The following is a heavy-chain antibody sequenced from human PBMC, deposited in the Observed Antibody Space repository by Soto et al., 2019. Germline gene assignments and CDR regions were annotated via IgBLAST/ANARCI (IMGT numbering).Heavy chain of an antibody. J-gene: IGHJ4*02. V-gene: IGHV3-30*18. Sequence: VQLVESGGGVVQPGRSLRLSCAASGFTFSNYGIHWVRQAPGKGLEWVAVISYDGSNKYYADSVKGRFTISRDNSKNTLWLQMNSLRAEDTAVYYCAKVQYGDWGQGTLVTVSS. CDR1: GFTFSNYG. CDR3: AKVQYGD. CDR2: ISYDGSNK. D-gene: IGHD4-17*01.